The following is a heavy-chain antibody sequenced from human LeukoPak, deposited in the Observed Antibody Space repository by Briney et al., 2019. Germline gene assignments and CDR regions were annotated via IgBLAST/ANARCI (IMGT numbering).Heavy chain of an antibody. V-gene: IGHV4-34*01. CDR3: ARSYCSGGSCYFGGFDP. J-gene: IGHJ5*02. Sequence: PSETLSLTCAVYGGSFSGYYWSWIRQPPGKGLEWIGEINHSGSTNYNPSLKSRVTISVDTSKNQFSLKLCSVTAADTAVYYCARSYCSGGSCYFGGFDPWGQGTLVTVSS. D-gene: IGHD2-15*01. CDR1: GGSFSGYY. CDR2: INHSGST.